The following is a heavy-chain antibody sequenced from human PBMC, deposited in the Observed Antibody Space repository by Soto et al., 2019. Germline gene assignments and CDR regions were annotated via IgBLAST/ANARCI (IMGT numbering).Heavy chain of an antibody. J-gene: IGHJ4*02. Sequence: GGSLRLSCAASGFTFSSYSMNWVRQAPGKGLEWVSSIGTSSSYIYYADSVKGRFTISRDNAKSSLYLQMNSLRVEDMAVYYCARAPLRYFDWLLSPFDYWGQGTLVTVSS. CDR3: ARAPLRYFDWLLSPFDY. V-gene: IGHV3-21*01. D-gene: IGHD3-9*01. CDR2: IGTSSSYI. CDR1: GFTFSSYS.